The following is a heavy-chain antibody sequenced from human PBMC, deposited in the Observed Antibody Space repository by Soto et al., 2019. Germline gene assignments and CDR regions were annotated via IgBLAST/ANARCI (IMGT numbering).Heavy chain of an antibody. V-gene: IGHV4-59*01. CDR1: GGSISGYY. CDR3: ARRIAAAQWFDP. J-gene: IGHJ5*02. D-gene: IGHD6-13*01. CDR2: IYYSGST. Sequence: SETLSLTCTVSGGSISGYYWSWIRQPPGKGLEWIGYIYYSGSTNYNPSLKSRVTISVDTSKNQFPLKLSSVTAADTAVYYCARRIAAAQWFDPWGQGTLVTVSS.